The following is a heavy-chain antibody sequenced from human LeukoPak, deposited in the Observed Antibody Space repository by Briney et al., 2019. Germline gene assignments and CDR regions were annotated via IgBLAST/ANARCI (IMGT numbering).Heavy chain of an antibody. Sequence: SETLSLTCTVSDGSISGNYWSWIRQPPGKGLEWIGYIYYSGSTDYSPSLKSRVTISVDVSKNQFSLKLNSVTAADTAVYYCARTRSSGTCDYWGQGTLVTVSS. V-gene: IGHV4-59*01. D-gene: IGHD1-26*01. CDR2: IYYSGST. CDR1: DGSISGNY. J-gene: IGHJ4*02. CDR3: ARTRSSGTCDY.